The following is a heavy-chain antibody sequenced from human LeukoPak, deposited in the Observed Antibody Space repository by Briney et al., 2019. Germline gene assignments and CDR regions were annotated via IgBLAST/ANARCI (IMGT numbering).Heavy chain of an antibody. J-gene: IGHJ6*04. CDR1: GGSISSGGYY. V-gene: IGHV4-31*03. CDR3: ARDRSTVTTRVYYGMDV. Sequence: SETLSLTCTVSGGSISSGGYYWSWIRQHPGKGLEWMGYIYYSGSTYYNPSLKSRVTISVDTSKNQFSLKLSSVTAADTAVYYCARDRSTVTTRVYYGMDVWGKGTTVTVSS. D-gene: IGHD4-17*01. CDR2: IYYSGST.